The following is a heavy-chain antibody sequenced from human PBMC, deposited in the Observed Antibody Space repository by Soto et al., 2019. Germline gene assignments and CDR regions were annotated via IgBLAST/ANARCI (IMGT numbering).Heavy chain of an antibody. Sequence: QVQLQESGPGLVRPSQTLSLICSVSGGSLSSDRYYWSWLRQRPGKGLEWIGYIFYSGNAYYNPSLKRRVTISLDTSKNQFSLKVNSATAADSAVYYWATRPTASTTPLFDYWGQGTLVTVSS. J-gene: IGHJ4*02. D-gene: IGHD5-12*01. CDR2: IFYSGNA. CDR1: GGSLSSDRYY. V-gene: IGHV4-31*03. CDR3: ATRPTASTTPLFDY.